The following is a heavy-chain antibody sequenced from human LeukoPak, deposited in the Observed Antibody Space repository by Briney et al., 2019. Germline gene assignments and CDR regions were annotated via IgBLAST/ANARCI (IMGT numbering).Heavy chain of an antibody. CDR3: ARDQHGSGSTPHYYYMDV. D-gene: IGHD3-10*01. J-gene: IGHJ6*03. CDR1: GFTFSSYD. V-gene: IGHV3-13*01. CDR2: IGTAGDT. Sequence: GGSLRLSCAAAGFTFSSYDMHWVRQATGKGLEWVSAIGTAGDTYYPGSVKGRFTISRENAKNSLYLQMNSLRAGATAVHYCARDQHGSGSTPHYYYMDVWGNGTTVTVSS.